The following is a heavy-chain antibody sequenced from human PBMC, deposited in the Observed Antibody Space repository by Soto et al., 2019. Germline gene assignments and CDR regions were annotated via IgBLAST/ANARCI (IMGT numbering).Heavy chain of an antibody. J-gene: IGHJ4*02. Sequence: GGSLRLSCAASGFTFSSYGMHWVRQAPGKGLEWVAVISYDGSNKYYADSVKGRFTISRDNSKNTLYLQMNSLRAEDTAVYYCAKDGVTGTTEGYFDYWGQGTLVTVSS. CDR1: GFTFSSYG. V-gene: IGHV3-30*18. D-gene: IGHD1-20*01. CDR2: ISYDGSNK. CDR3: AKDGVTGTTEGYFDY.